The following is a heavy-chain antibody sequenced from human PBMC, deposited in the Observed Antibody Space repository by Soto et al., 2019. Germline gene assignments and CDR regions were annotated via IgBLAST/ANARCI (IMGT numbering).Heavy chain of an antibody. V-gene: IGHV4-30-2*01. CDR1: GGSVNSGGYS. J-gene: IGHJ5*02. D-gene: IGHD2-8*01. Sequence: NPSETLSLTCSVSGGSVNSGGYSWSWIRQPPGKGLEWIGLISPSGSPAYNPSLKSRVTISVDRSNNQISLEISSVTAADTAVYYCTRGVLAWGPGTLVTVSS. CDR2: ISPSGSP. CDR3: TRGVLA.